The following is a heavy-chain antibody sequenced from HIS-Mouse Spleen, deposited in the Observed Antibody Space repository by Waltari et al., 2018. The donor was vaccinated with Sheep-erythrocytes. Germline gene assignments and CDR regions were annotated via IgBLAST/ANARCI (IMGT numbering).Heavy chain of an antibody. CDR1: GGSFSGYY. Sequence: QVQLQQWGAGLLKPSETLSLTCAVYGGSFSGYYWSWIRQPPGKGLEWMGEINHSGSTNYNPSLTSRVTISVDTSKNQFSLKLSSVTAADTAVYYCALSVDLAGAFDIWGQGTMVTVSS. D-gene: IGHD6-19*01. V-gene: IGHV4-34*01. J-gene: IGHJ3*02. CDR2: INHSGST. CDR3: ALSVDLAGAFDI.